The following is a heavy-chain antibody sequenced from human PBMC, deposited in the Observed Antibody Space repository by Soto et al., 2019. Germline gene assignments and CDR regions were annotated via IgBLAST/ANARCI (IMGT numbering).Heavy chain of an antibody. CDR3: ARELYCCGDCLSYHSYDMDV. J-gene: IGHJ6*02. CDR1: GFTFSSYA. CDR2: ISYDGSNK. Sequence: GGSLRLACAASGFTFSSYAMHWVRQAPGKGLEWVAVISYDGSNKYYADSVKGRFTISRDNSKNTLYLQMNSLRAEDTAVYYCARELYCCGDCLSYHSYDMDVWGHGTTVTVSS. D-gene: IGHD2-21*02. V-gene: IGHV3-30-3*01.